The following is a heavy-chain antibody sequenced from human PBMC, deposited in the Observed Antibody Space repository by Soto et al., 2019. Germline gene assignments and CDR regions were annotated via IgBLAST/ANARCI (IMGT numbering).Heavy chain of an antibody. D-gene: IGHD3-22*01. CDR2: ISYDGSNK. J-gene: IGHJ5*02. Sequence: GGSLRLSCAASGFTFSSYAMHWVRQAPGKGLEWVAVISYDGSNKYYADSVKGRFTISRDNSKNTLYLQMNSLRAEDTAVYYCARDSSRGRDYYDSSGYPWFDPWGQGTLVTVSS. V-gene: IGHV3-30-3*01. CDR3: ARDSSRGRDYYDSSGYPWFDP. CDR1: GFTFSSYA.